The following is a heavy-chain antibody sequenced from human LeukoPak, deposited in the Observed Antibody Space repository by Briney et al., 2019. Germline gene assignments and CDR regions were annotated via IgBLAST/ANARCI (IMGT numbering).Heavy chain of an antibody. CDR1: RFTFSSYS. D-gene: IGHD3-22*01. V-gene: IGHV3-48*04. CDR3: ARCPVDYYYDSSGLLFDY. J-gene: IGHJ4*02. Sequence: PGGSLRLSCAASRFTFSSYSMNWVRQAPGKGLEWVSYISSSSSTIYYADSVKGRFTISRDNAKNSLYLQMNSLRAEDTAVYYCARCPVDYYYDSSGLLFDYWGQGTLVTVSS. CDR2: ISSSSSTI.